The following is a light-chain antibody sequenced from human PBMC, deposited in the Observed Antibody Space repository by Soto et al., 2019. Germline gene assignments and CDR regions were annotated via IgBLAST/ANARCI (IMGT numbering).Light chain of an antibody. CDR3: QQYYSYPLT. CDR1: QGISSY. Sequence: AIRMTQSPSSLSASTGDRVTITCRASQGISSYLAWYQQKPGKAPKLLIYAASTLQSRVTSRFSGSGSGTDFTLTISCLQSEDFATYYCQQYYSYPLTFGGGTKVEIK. J-gene: IGKJ4*01. V-gene: IGKV1-8*01. CDR2: AAS.